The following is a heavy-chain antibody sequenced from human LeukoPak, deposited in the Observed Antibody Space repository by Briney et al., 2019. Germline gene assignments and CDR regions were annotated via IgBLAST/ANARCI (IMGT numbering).Heavy chain of an antibody. V-gene: IGHV3-7*01. J-gene: IGHJ4*02. D-gene: IGHD1-7*01. CDR2: VKPDGSEK. CDR3: ASLAGTKSDY. CDR1: GFTFSNYW. Sequence: PGGSLRLSCAASGFTFSNYWMTWVRQAPGKGLEWVAHVKPDGSEKSYVDSVKGRFTISRDNAKNSLYLQMNSLRAEDTAVYYCASLAGTKSDYWGQGTLVTVSS.